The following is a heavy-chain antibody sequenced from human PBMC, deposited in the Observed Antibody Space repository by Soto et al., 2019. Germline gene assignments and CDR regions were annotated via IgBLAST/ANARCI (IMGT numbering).Heavy chain of an antibody. J-gene: IGHJ4*02. CDR3: ARESEDLTSNFDY. V-gene: IGHV3-21*06. CDR2: ISSTTNYI. CDR1: GFTFTRYS. Sequence: GGSLRLSCAASGFTFTRYSMNWVRQAPGKGLEWVSSISSTTNYIYYGDSMKGRFTISRDNAKNPLYLEMNSLRAEDTAVYYCARESEDLTSNFDYWGQGTLVAVSS.